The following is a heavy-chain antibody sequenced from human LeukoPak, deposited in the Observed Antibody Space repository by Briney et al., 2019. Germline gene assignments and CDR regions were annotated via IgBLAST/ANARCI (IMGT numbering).Heavy chain of an antibody. J-gene: IGHJ6*03. CDR3: AREVSEQPRYYYYYYMDV. Sequence: TLSLTCTVSGGSISSGSYYWSWIRQPAGKGLEWIGRIYTSGSTNYNPSLKSRVTISVDTSKNQFSLKLSSVTAADTAVYYCAREVSEQPRYYYYYYMDVWGKGTTVTVSS. CDR1: GGSISSGSYY. CDR2: IYTSGST. D-gene: IGHD1-14*01. V-gene: IGHV4-61*02.